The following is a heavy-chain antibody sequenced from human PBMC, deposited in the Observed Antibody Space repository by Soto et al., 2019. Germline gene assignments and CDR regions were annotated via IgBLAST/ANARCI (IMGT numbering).Heavy chain of an antibody. D-gene: IGHD1-1*01. J-gene: IGHJ3*02. CDR1: GFTFSSYG. Sequence: QVQLVESGGGVVQPGRSLRLSCAASGFTFSSYGMHWVRQAPGKGLEWVAVIWYDGSNKYYADSVKGRFTISRDNSKNTMYLQMNSLRAEDTAVYYCARGGPVPADAFDIWGQGTMVTVSS. V-gene: IGHV3-33*01. CDR2: IWYDGSNK. CDR3: ARGGPVPADAFDI.